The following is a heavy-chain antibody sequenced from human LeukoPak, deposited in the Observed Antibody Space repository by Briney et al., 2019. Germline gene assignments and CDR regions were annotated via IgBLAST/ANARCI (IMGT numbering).Heavy chain of an antibody. J-gene: IGHJ3*02. CDR3: ARGSGVYCSGGSCYLDDAFDI. V-gene: IGHV4-59*01. CDR1: GGSISSYY. Sequence: KPSETLSLTCTVSGGSISSYYWSWIRQPPGKGLEWIGYIYYSGSTNYNPSLKSRVTISVDTSKNQFSLKLSSVTAADTAVYYCARGSGVYCSGGSCYLDDAFDIWGQGTMVTVSS. D-gene: IGHD2-15*01. CDR2: IYYSGST.